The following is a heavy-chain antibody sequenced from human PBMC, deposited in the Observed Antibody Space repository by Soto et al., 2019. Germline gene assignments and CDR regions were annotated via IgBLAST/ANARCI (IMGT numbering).Heavy chain of an antibody. CDR1: GGSISSGGYY. J-gene: IGHJ5*02. CDR2: IYYSGST. D-gene: IGHD3-22*01. Sequence: QVQLQESGPGLVKPSQTLSLTCTVSGGSISSGGYYWSWIRQHPGKGLEWIGYIYYSGSTYYNPSLTSRGTISVDTSKNQFSLKLSSVTAAATAVYYCARDRGYYDSSGYSGGNWFDPWGQGTLVTVSS. CDR3: ARDRGYYDSSGYSGGNWFDP. V-gene: IGHV4-31*03.